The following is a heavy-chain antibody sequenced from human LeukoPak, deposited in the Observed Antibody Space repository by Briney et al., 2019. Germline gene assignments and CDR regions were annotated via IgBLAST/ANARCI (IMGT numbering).Heavy chain of an antibody. V-gene: IGHV4-38-2*02. J-gene: IGHJ4*02. CDR3: ARDPNYYDSSGLDY. CDR1: GYSTSSGYY. Sequence: PSETLSLTCAVSGYSTSSGYYWGWIRQPPGKGLEWIGSIYHSGSTYYNPSLKSRVTISVDTSKNQFSLKLSSVTAADTAVYYCARDPNYYDSSGLDYWGQGTLVTVSS. D-gene: IGHD3-22*01. CDR2: IYHSGST.